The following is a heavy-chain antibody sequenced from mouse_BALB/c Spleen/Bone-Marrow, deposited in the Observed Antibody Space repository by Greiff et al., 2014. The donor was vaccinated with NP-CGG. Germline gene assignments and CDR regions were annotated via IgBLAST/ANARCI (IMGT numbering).Heavy chain of an antibody. D-gene: IGHD4-1*01. J-gene: IGHJ3*01. Sequence: QVQLQQSGAELARPGASVKMSCKASGYTFTSYTMHWVKQRSGQGLEWIGYINPSSGYTNYNQKFKDEATLTADKSSSTAYMQLSSLTSEDSAVYYCALANWDIGGPFAYWGQGTLVTVSA. CDR3: ALANWDIGGPFAY. V-gene: IGHV1-4*01. CDR2: INPSSGYT. CDR1: GYTFTSYT.